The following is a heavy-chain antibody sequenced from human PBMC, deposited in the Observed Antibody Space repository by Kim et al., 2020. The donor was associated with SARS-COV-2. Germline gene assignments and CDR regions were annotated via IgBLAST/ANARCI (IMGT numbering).Heavy chain of an antibody. J-gene: IGHJ6*02. V-gene: IGHV3-23*01. Sequence: GGSLRLSCAASGFTFSSYAMSWVRQAPGKGLEWVSAISGSGGSTYYADSVKGRFTISRDNSKNTLYLQMNSLRAEDTAVYYCAKGIAGTIPGRYYYYGMDGWGQGTTVTVSS. CDR2: ISGSGGST. D-gene: IGHD1-1*01. CDR1: GFTFSSYA. CDR3: AKGIAGTIPGRYYYYGMDG.